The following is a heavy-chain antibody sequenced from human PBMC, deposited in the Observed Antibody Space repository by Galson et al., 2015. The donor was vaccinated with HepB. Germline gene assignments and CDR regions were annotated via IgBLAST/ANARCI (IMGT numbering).Heavy chain of an antibody. V-gene: IGHV4-39*01. D-gene: IGHD1-14*01. CDR2: ISYSGNT. Sequence: ETLSLTCTVSGDSISSNSYYWGWVRQPPGKGLEWIATISYSGNTYYNPSLKSRVTISAGTSRNLFSLKLNSVTAADTAVYFCATTTRTPSSLEAFDIWGQGTMVTVSS. J-gene: IGHJ3*02. CDR1: GDSISSNSYY. CDR3: ATTTRTPSSLEAFDI.